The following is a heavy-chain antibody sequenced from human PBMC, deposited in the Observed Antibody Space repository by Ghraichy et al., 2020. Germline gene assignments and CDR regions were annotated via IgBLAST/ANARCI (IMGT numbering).Heavy chain of an antibody. CDR1: GGSFSGYY. CDR3: ARLYCSSTSCYKYFQH. Sequence: SETLSLTCAVYGGSFSGYYWSWIRQPPGKGLEWIGEINHSGSTNYNPSLKSRVTISVATSKNQFSLKLSSVTAADTAVYYCARLYCSSTSCYKYFQHWGQGTLVTVSS. D-gene: IGHD2-2*02. J-gene: IGHJ1*01. CDR2: INHSGST. V-gene: IGHV4-34*01.